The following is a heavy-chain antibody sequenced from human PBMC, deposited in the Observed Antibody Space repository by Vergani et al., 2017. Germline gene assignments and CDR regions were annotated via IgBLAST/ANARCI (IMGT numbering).Heavy chain of an antibody. CDR1: GFTFDDYA. J-gene: IGHJ5*02. CDR3: ARGNSGSYYANWFDP. D-gene: IGHD1-26*01. V-gene: IGHV3-9*01. CDR2: ISWNSGSI. Sequence: EVQLVESGGGLVQPGRSLRLSCAASGFTFDDYAMHWVRQAPGKGLEWVSGISWNSGSIGYADSVKGRFTISRDNAKNSLYLQMNSLRAEDTALYYGARGNSGSYYANWFDPWGQGTLVTVSS.